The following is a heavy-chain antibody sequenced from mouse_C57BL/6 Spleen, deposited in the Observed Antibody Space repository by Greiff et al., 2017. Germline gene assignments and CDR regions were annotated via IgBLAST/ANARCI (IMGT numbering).Heavy chain of an antibody. CDR1: GFTFSDYY. V-gene: IGHV5-16*01. J-gene: IGHJ2*01. CDR2: INYDGSST. CDR3: ARVPLLRYYFDY. D-gene: IGHD1-1*01. Sequence: EVNVVESEGGLVQPGSSMKLSCTASGFTFSDYYMAWVRQVPEKGLEWVANINYDGSSTYYLDSLKSRFIISRDNAKNILYLQMSSLKSEDTATYYCARVPLLRYYFDYWGQGTTLTVSS.